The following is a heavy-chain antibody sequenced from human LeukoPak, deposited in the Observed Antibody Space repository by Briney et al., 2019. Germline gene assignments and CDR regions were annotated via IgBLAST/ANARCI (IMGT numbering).Heavy chain of an antibody. CDR3: ARLYYYDSSGQGDY. V-gene: IGHV4-59*01. CDR2: IYYSGST. Sequence: SETLSLTCTVSGGSISSYYWSWIRQPPGKGLEWIGYIYYSGSTNYNPSLKSRVTISVDTSKNQFSLKLSSVTAADTAVYYCARLYYYDSSGQGDYWGQGTLVTVSS. D-gene: IGHD3-22*01. J-gene: IGHJ4*02. CDR1: GGSISSYY.